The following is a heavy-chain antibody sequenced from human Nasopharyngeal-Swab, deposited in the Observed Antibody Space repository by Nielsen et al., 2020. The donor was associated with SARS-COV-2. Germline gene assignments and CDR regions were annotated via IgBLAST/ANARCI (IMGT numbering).Heavy chain of an antibody. CDR3: ARTDIVVVPAATTPRKDGMDV. Sequence: SAPLSLTCAVYGVSFSGYSLSWIRQPPGKGLEWIGEINHSGSTNYNPSLKSRVTISVDTSKNQFSLKLSSVTAADTAVYYCARTDIVVVPAATTPRKDGMDVWGQGTTVTVSS. V-gene: IGHV4-34*01. J-gene: IGHJ6*02. CDR2: INHSGST. D-gene: IGHD2-2*01. CDR1: GVSFSGYS.